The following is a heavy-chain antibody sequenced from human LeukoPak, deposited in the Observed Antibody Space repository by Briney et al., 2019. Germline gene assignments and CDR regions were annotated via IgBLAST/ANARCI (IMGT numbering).Heavy chain of an antibody. Sequence: GGSLRLSCAASGFTFSGSAMPWVRQASGKGLEWVGRIRSKANSYATAYAASVKGRFTISRDDSKNTAYLQMNSLKTEDTAVYYCTRPPGHGSGPLGVDYWGQGTLVTVSS. J-gene: IGHJ4*02. D-gene: IGHD2-15*01. CDR2: IRSKANSYAT. CDR3: TRPPGHGSGPLGVDY. CDR1: GFTFSGSA. V-gene: IGHV3-73*01.